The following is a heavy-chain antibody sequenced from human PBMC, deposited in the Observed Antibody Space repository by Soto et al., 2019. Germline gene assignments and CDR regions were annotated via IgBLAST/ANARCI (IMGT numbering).Heavy chain of an antibody. J-gene: IGHJ6*02. CDR1: GYTFTSYG. V-gene: IGHV1-18*01. Sequence: ASVKVSCKASGYTFTSYGISWVRQAPGQGLEWMGWISAYNGNTNYAQKLQGRVTMTTDTSTSTAYMELRSLRSDDTAVYYCARDRYYDFWSGPYYYYGMDVWGQGTTVTVSS. D-gene: IGHD3-3*01. CDR2: ISAYNGNT. CDR3: ARDRYYDFWSGPYYYYGMDV.